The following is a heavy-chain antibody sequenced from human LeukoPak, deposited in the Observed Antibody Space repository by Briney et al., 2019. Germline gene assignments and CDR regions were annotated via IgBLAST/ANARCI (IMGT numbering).Heavy chain of an antibody. J-gene: IGHJ4*02. D-gene: IGHD3-3*01. CDR3: ARDKEWFFDY. CDR1: GFTFSSYS. Sequence: KSGGSLRLSCAASGFTFSSYSMKWVRQAPGKGLEWVSSISSSSSYIYYADSVKGRFTISRDNAKNSLYLQMNSLRAEDTAVYYCARDKEWFFDYWGQGTLVTVSS. V-gene: IGHV3-21*01. CDR2: ISSSSSYI.